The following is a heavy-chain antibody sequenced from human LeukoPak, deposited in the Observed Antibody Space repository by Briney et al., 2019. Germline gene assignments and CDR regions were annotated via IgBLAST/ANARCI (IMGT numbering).Heavy chain of an antibody. CDR2: ISGSGGST. V-gene: IGHV3-23*01. D-gene: IGHD6-19*01. CDR3: AKDGRAVAGKFYYYYGMDV. CDR1: GFTFTSYA. Sequence: GGSLRLSCAASGFTFTSYAMSCVRQAPGKGLEWVSAISGSGGSTYYADSVKGRFTISRDNSKNTLYLQMNSLRAEATAVYYCAKDGRAVAGKFYYYYGMDVWGQGTKVTVSS. J-gene: IGHJ6*02.